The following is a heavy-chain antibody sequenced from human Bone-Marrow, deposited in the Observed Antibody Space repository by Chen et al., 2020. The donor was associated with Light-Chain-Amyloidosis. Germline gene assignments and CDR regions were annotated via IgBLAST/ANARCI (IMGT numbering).Heavy chain of an antibody. CDR3: ARGKQLAWQGWFDP. V-gene: IGHV5-51*01. CDR1: GNSFTSSW. J-gene: IGHJ5*02. Sequence: EVQLVQSGPEVKKPGESLKISGRGSGNSFTSSWIGWVRQMPGKGLEWMGIIYPGDSDTRYSPSFQGQVTISADKSISTAYLQWSSLKASDTAMYYCARGKQLAWQGWFDPWGQGTLVTVSS. CDR2: IYPGDSDT. D-gene: IGHD6-6*01.